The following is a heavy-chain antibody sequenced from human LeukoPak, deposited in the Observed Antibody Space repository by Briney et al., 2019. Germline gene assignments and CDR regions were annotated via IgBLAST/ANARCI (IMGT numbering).Heavy chain of an antibody. J-gene: IGHJ4*02. D-gene: IGHD3-22*01. V-gene: IGHV4-61*02. Sequence: SETLSLTCTVSGDSISSVNFYWSWIRQPAGKGLEWIGRIYTSGSTNYNPSLKSRVTISVDTSKNQFSLKLSSVTAADTAVYYCARAPPRGYYDSSEGDYFDYWGQGTLVTVSS. CDR3: ARAPPRGYYDSSEGDYFDY. CDR1: GDSISSVNFY. CDR2: IYTSGST.